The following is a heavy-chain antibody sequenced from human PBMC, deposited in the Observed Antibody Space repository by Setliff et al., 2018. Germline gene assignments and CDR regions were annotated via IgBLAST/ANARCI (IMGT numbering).Heavy chain of an antibody. CDR2: MSLDETNK. D-gene: IGHD3-22*01. V-gene: IGHV3-30-3*01. CDR3: AREGGDYDSSWHAFDI. J-gene: IGHJ3*02. Sequence: GGSLRLSCAASGFTFSTYWMSWVRQAPGKGLEWVAVMSLDETNKYYADSVRGRFTISRDISKNTLYLQMNSLRAEDTAVYYCAREGGDYDSSWHAFDIWGQGTMVTVSS. CDR1: GFTFSTYW.